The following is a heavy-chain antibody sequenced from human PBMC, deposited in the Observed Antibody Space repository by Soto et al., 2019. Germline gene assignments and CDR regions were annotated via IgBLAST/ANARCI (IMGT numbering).Heavy chain of an antibody. CDR2: IYYSVNT. J-gene: IGHJ5*02. V-gene: IGHV4-31*01. CDR1: GDSISSGVYY. D-gene: IGHD2-8*01. CDR3: SRECPYGSCIGKWFDP. Sequence: QVQLQESGPGLVKPSQTLSLTCTVSGDSISSGVYYWSWIRQHPGKGLEWIGYIYYSVNTSYNPSLKRPVTILVDTSNNPCPRRPNTATAADTAVYHWSRECPYGSCIGKWFDPWGQGTVVTVSS.